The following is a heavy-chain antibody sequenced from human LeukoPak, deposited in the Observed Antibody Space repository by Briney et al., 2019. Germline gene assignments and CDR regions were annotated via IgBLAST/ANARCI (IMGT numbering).Heavy chain of an antibody. J-gene: IGHJ4*02. D-gene: IGHD6-13*01. Sequence: GGSLRLSCAASGFTFSDYYMSWIRQAPGKGLAWVSYISTSGSTIYYADSVKGRFTISRDNAKNSLYLQMNSLRAEDTAVYYCARDGGTGYSSSCDYWGQGTLVTVSS. V-gene: IGHV3-11*04. CDR1: GFTFSDYY. CDR2: ISTSGSTI. CDR3: ARDGGTGYSSSCDY.